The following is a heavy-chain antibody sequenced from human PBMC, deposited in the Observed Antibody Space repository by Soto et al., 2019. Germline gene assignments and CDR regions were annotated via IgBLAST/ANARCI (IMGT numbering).Heavy chain of an antibody. CDR3: ARGPAVAGFDY. V-gene: IGHV4-34*01. J-gene: IGHJ4*02. CDR1: GGSFSGYY. Sequence: SETLSLTCAVYGGSFSGYYWSWIRQPPGKGLEWIGEINHSGSTNYNPSLKSRVTISVDTSKNQFSLKLSSVTAADTAVYYCARGPAVAGFDYWRQGTLVTVSS. D-gene: IGHD6-19*01. CDR2: INHSGST.